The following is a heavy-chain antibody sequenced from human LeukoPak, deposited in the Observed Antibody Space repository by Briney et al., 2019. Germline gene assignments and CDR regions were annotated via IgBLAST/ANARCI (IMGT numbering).Heavy chain of an antibody. D-gene: IGHD2-21*02. CDR3: ARDPYCGGDCPYYFDY. J-gene: IGHJ4*02. Sequence: SETLSLTCAVSGGSISSSNWWSWVRPPPGKGLEWIGEIYHSGSTNYNPSLKSRVTISVGKSKNQFSLKLSSVTAADTAVYYCARDPYCGGDCPYYFDYWGQGTLVTVSS. CDR1: GGSISSSNW. V-gene: IGHV4-4*02. CDR2: IYHSGST.